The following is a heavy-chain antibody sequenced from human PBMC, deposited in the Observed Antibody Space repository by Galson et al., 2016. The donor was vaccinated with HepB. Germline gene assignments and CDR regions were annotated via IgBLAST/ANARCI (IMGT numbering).Heavy chain of an antibody. CDR3: ARYGSWTGFDY. J-gene: IGHJ4*02. CDR1: GGTISITGYF. Sequence: TLSLTCNVSGGTISITGYFWSWLRQHPRRGLEWIGYIPHSGTSYFNPSLKSRSTISVDTSRNQFSLDLRSVTAADTAVYFCARYGSWTGFDYWGQGALVTVSS. V-gene: IGHV4-31*03. CDR2: IPHSGTS. D-gene: IGHD6-13*01.